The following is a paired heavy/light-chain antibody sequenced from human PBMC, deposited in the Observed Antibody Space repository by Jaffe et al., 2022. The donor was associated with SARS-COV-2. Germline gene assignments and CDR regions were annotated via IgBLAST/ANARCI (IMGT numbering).Light chain of an antibody. J-gene: IGKJ2*01. CDR1: ESLLFSDGKTY. CDR3: MQNVKSPYT. CDR2: EVS. Sequence: EIVLTQTPLALSVTPGQSASISCKSSESLLFSDGKTYLYWYLQKAGQPPQLLIYEVSNRFSGVPDRFSGSGSGTDFTLKISRVEAEDVGVYYCMQNVKSPYTFGEGTRLDIK. V-gene: IGKV2D-29*01.
Heavy chain of an antibody. V-gene: IGHV3-74*01. CDR3: ARTDVRGGHWVEMDY. D-gene: IGHD3-3*01. Sequence: EVQLVESGGGLVQPGGSLRLSCVASGFAFSNYWMHWVRQTPAKGLVWVSRINPDGSITSPAESVKGRFTISRDNAKNTLYLQMNSLRADDTAVYYCARTDVRGGHWVEMDYWGQGILVTVTS. J-gene: IGHJ4*02. CDR2: INPDGSIT. CDR1: GFAFSNYW.